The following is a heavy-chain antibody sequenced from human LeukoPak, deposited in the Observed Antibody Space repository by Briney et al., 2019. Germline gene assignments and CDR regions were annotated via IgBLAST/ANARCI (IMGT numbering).Heavy chain of an antibody. D-gene: IGHD2-2*01. CDR3: ALQPGYCSSASCSHFGF. CDR1: GYKFTNYW. J-gene: IGHJ4*02. Sequence: GESLKISCKGSGYKFTNYWIVWVRQMPGKGLEWMGIIYPDDSNTRYSPSFQGQVTISVDKSFSTAYLQWNSLKASDTAMYYCALQPGYCSSASCSHFGFWGQGTLVTVSS. V-gene: IGHV5-51*01. CDR2: IYPDDSNT.